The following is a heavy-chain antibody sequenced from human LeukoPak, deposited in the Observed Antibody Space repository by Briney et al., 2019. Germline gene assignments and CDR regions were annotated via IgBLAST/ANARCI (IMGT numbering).Heavy chain of an antibody. Sequence: GASVKVSCKVSGYTLTELSMHWVRQAPGQGLEWMGIINPSGGSTSYAQKFQGRVTMTRDTSTSTVYMELSSLRSEDTAVYYCARRGYSYGPVRVKAFDYWGQGTLVTVSS. CDR2: INPSGGST. CDR1: GYTLTELS. V-gene: IGHV1-46*01. D-gene: IGHD5-18*01. J-gene: IGHJ4*02. CDR3: ARRGYSYGPVRVKAFDY.